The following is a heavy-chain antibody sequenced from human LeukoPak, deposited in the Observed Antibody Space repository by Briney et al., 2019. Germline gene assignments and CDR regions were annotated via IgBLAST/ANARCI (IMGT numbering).Heavy chain of an antibody. D-gene: IGHD1-1*01. J-gene: IGHJ4*02. CDR1: GGSISTNY. CDR3: ARGGGTDIDY. CDR2: IYYSGRT. V-gene: IGHV4-59*01. Sequence: SETLSLTCTVSGGSISTNYWSWIRQPPGKGLEWIGYIYYSGRTNYNPSLKSRVTISIDTSKNQFSLKLSSVTAADTAVYYCARGGGTDIDYWGQGTLVTVSS.